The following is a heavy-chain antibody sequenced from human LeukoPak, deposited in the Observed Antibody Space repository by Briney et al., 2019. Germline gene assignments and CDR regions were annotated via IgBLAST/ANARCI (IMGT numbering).Heavy chain of an antibody. D-gene: IGHD4-17*01. CDR2: FYHSGST. Sequence: SETLSLTCAVSGGSISSGGYSWSWIRQPPGKGLEWIAYFYHSGSTKYNPSLKRRVTTSVDTSKNHFSLKLTSMTAADTAVYYCARFTTVTGWFDPWGQGTLVTVSS. CDR1: GGSISSGGYS. V-gene: IGHV4-61*03. J-gene: IGHJ5*02. CDR3: ARFTTVTGWFDP.